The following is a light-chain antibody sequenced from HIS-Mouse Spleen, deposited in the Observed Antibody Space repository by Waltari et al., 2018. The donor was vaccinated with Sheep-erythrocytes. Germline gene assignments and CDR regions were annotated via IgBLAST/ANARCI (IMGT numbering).Light chain of an antibody. CDR3: SSYTSSSTWV. Sequence: QSALTQPASVSGSPGQSITISCTGTSSALGGYNYVSWYQQHPGKAPKLIIYDASNRFSGSKSGNTASLTISGLQAEDEADYYCSSYTSSSTWVFGGGTKLTVL. J-gene: IGLJ3*02. CDR1: SSALGGYNY. CDR2: DA. V-gene: IGLV2-14*03.